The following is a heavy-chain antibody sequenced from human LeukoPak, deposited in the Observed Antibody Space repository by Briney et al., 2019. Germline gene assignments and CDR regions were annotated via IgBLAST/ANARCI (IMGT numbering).Heavy chain of an antibody. V-gene: IGHV3-66*01. Sequence: GGSLRLSCAVSGFTVATNYMSWVRQAPGKGLEWVSVIYSGGTTNYADSVRARFTISRDSSANTLYLQMDNLRVEDTAVYYCVRDHFDCSGYYDHWGQGTLVTVSS. CDR3: VRDHFDCSGYYDH. J-gene: IGHJ4*02. CDR1: GFTVATNY. CDR2: IYSGGTT. D-gene: IGHD3-9*01.